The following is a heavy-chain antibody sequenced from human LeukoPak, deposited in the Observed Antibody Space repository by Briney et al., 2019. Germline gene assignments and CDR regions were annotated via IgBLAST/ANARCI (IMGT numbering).Heavy chain of an antibody. J-gene: IGHJ4*02. D-gene: IGHD2-15*01. CDR2: ITSGFTP. CDR1: GLTFSDYA. Sequence: GGSLRLSYAASGLTFSDYAMSWFRQAPGKGLEWVSGITSGFTPLYADSVKGRFTISRDNSKNTFHLQLNSLRADDTAVYYCAKDYSDSRVADVFLEYWGQGTLVTVSS. CDR3: AKDYSDSRVADVFLEY. V-gene: IGHV3-23*01.